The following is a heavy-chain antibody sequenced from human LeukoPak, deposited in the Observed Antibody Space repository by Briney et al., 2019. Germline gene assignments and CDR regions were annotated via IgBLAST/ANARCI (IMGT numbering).Heavy chain of an antibody. V-gene: IGHV3-7*01. CDR3: ARDFNYYDSSGYYYTDAFDI. J-gene: IGHJ3*02. CDR2: IKQDGSEK. D-gene: IGHD3-22*01. CDR1: GFTFSSYW. Sequence: GGSLRLSCAASGFTFSSYWMSWVRQAPGKGLEWVANIKQDGSEKYYVDSVKGRFTISRDNAKNSLYLQMNSLRAEDTAVYYCARDFNYYDSSGYYYTDAFDIWGQGTMVTISS.